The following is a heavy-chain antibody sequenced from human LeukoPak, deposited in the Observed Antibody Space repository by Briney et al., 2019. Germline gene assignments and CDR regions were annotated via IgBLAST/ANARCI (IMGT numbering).Heavy chain of an antibody. Sequence: SETLSLTCTVSGGSISSYYWSWIRQPAGKGLEWIGRIYTSGSTNYNPSLKSRVTISVDTSKNQFSLKLSSVTAADTAVYYCARAIRRGLVRPFDYWGQGTLVTVSS. CDR3: ARAIRRGLVRPFDY. D-gene: IGHD6-19*01. J-gene: IGHJ4*02. CDR1: GGSISSYY. CDR2: IYTSGST. V-gene: IGHV4-4*07.